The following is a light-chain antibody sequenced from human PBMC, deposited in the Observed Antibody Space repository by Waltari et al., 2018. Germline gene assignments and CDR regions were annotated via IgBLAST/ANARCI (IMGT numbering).Light chain of an antibody. CDR1: QSVTTL. V-gene: IGKV3-11*01. Sequence: EIVLTQSPATVSLSPGESATLSGRASQSVTTLLAWYQQRPGQAPRLLIYDASNRATGIPARFSGSGFGTGFTLTISNLDPEDSAIYYCQQRSSWGFTFGPGTKVEIK. J-gene: IGKJ3*01. CDR2: DAS. CDR3: QQRSSWGFT.